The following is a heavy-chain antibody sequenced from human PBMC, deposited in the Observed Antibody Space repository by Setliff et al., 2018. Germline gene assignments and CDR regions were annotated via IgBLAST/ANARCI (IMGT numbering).Heavy chain of an antibody. CDR1: GFSFSGPY. V-gene: IGHV3-11*04. D-gene: IGHD6-19*01. CDR3: ARYSSGWFFDY. CDR2: ISGSGTTI. Sequence: PGGSLRLSCAASGFSFSGPYMSWVRQAPEKGLEWVSKISGSGTTIYYADSVKGRFSISRDNAKNSLYLQMNSLRAEDTAVYYCARYSSGWFFDYWGQGTPVTVSS. J-gene: IGHJ4*02.